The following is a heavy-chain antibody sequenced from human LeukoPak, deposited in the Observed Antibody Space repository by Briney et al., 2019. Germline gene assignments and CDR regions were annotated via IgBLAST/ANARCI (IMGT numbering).Heavy chain of an antibody. V-gene: IGHV3-30*02. CDR2: IRYDGSNK. J-gene: IGHJ6*03. Sequence: PGGSLRLSCAASGFTFSSYGMHWVRQAPGKGLEWVAFIRYDGSNKYYADSVKGRFTISRDNSKNTLYLQVNSLRTEDTAVYYCAKEGYFYMDVWGIGTTVTISS. CDR3: AKEGYFYMDV. CDR1: GFTFSSYG.